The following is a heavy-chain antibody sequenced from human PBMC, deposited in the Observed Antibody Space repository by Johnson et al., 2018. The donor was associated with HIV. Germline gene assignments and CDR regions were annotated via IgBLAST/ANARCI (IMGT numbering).Heavy chain of an antibody. D-gene: IGHD2-21*02. V-gene: IGHV3-30*04. CDR1: GFTFDDYA. CDR2: ISYDGSNK. CDR3: AKDKAVVTALYDAFDI. J-gene: IGHJ3*02. Sequence: VQLVESGGGVVRPGGSLRLSCVASGFTFDDYAMHWVRQAPGKGLEWVAAISYDGSNKDYADSVKGRFTISRDNSKNTLYLQMNSLRAEDTAVYYCAKDKAVVTALYDAFDIWGQGTMVTVSS.